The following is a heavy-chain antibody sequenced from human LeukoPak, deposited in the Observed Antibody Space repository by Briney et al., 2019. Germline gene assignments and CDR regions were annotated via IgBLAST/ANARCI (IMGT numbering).Heavy chain of an antibody. J-gene: IGHJ4*02. Sequence: QPGGSLRLSCAASGFTFSSYSMNCVRQAPGKGLEWVSYISSSSTIYYADSVKGRFTISRDNAKNSLYLQMNSLRAEDTAVYYCARGCGGDCYSIFDYWGQGTLVTVSS. CDR1: GFTFSSYS. CDR3: ARGCGGDCYSIFDY. V-gene: IGHV3-48*04. D-gene: IGHD2-21*02. CDR2: ISSSSTI.